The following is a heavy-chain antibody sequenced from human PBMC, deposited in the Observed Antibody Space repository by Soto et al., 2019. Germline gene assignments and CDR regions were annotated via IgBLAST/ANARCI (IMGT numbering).Heavy chain of an antibody. CDR3: ARAVGIAVTGLDL. J-gene: IGHJ5*02. D-gene: IGHD6-19*01. CDR1: GYTFTSFN. V-gene: IGHV1-8*01. Sequence: QEQLVQSGAEVKRPGASVKVSCRASGYTFTSFNINWVRQAAGQGPEWIGWMNPVNGNAAFAREFQGRVTMTRDTATDTAYMEVGGLSSGDTAIYYWARAVGIAVTGLDLWGPGTLVTFSS. CDR2: MNPVNGNA.